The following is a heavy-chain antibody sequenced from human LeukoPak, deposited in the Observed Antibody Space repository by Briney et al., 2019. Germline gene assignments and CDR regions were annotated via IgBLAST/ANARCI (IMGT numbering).Heavy chain of an antibody. CDR1: GASFSDYY. J-gene: IGHJ4*02. Sequence: PSETLSLTCVVYGASFSDYYWTWIRQPPGKGLEWIGEINRSGSINYNPSLKSRVTLSVDTSKKQFSLNLNSVTAADTAVYYCASITFGGVLDYWGQGTLVTVSS. CDR2: INRSGSI. D-gene: IGHD3-16*01. CDR3: ASITFGGVLDY. V-gene: IGHV4-34*01.